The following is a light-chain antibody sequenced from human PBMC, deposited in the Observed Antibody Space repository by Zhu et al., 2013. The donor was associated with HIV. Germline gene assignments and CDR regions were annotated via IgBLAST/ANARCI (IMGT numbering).Light chain of an antibody. V-gene: IGLV1-40*01. CDR2: ANT. J-gene: IGLJ3*02. Sequence: QSVLTQPPSVSGAPGQRVTISCSGSGSNIGAGYHVQWYQHFPGTAPKLLIYANTNRASGVPDRFSGTTSGTSASLAITGLQAEDEADYYCQSFDSSLTVFVVFGGGTKLTVL. CDR1: GSNIGAGYH. CDR3: QSFDSSLTVFVV.